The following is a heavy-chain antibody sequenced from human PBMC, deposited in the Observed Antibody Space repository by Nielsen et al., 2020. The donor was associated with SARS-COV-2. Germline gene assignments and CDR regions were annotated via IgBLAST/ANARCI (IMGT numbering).Heavy chain of an antibody. CDR2: ISSSGSTI. Sequence: GESLKISCAASGFTFSDYYMSWIRQAPGKGLEWVSYISSSGSTIYYADSVKGRFTTSRDNAKNSLYLQMNSLRAEDTAVYCCARDGGNYDYVWGSYRRHDAFDIWGQGTMVTVSS. V-gene: IGHV3-11*01. CDR3: ARDGGNYDYVWGSYRRHDAFDI. J-gene: IGHJ3*02. CDR1: GFTFSDYY. D-gene: IGHD3-16*02.